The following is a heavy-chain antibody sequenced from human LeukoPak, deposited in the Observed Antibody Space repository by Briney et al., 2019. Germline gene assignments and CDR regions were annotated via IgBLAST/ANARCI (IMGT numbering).Heavy chain of an antibody. CDR3: TRAPGGDSSGYCSDY. V-gene: IGHV3-73*01. CDR1: GFTFSGSA. CDR2: IRSKANSYAT. Sequence: GGSLRLSCAASGFTFSGSAMHWVRQASGQGLDWIGRIRSKANSYATAYAASVKGRFTISRDDSKNTAYLQMNSLKTEDTAVYYCTRAPGGDSSGYCSDYWGQGTLVTVSS. D-gene: IGHD3-22*01. J-gene: IGHJ4*02.